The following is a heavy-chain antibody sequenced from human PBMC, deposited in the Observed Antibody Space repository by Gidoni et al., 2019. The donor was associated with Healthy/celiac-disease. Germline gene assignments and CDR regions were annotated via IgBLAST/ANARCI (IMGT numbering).Heavy chain of an antibody. CDR3: ARAGIAVPAAPNYYYYGMDV. V-gene: IGHV4-59*01. D-gene: IGHD2-2*01. CDR2: IYYSGST. J-gene: IGHJ6*02. Sequence: QVQLQESGPGLVKPSETLSLTCTVSGGSISSYYWSWIRQPPGKGLEWIGYIYYSGSTNYNPSFKSRVTISVDTSKNQFSLKLSSVTAADTAVYYCARAGIAVPAAPNYYYYGMDVWAKGPRSPSP. CDR1: GGSISSYY.